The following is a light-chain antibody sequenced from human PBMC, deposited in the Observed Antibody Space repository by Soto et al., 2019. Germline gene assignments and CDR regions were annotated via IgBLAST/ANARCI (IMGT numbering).Light chain of an antibody. CDR3: QQYNNWWT. J-gene: IGKJ1*01. CDR1: QSVSSN. Sequence: EIVMTQSPATLSVSPGERATLSCRASQSVSSNLAWYQQKPGQAPRLLIYGASTRATGIPARFSGRGSGTEFTITISSLQSEDFAVYYCQQYNNWWTFGQGTKVEIK. V-gene: IGKV3-15*01. CDR2: GAS.